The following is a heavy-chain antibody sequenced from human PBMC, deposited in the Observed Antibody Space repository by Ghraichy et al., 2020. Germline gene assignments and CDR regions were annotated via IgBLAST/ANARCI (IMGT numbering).Heavy chain of an antibody. Sequence: GGSLRLSCAASGFTFSTYAMSWVRQAPGKGLEWVSALSAGGDTTHYADSVKGRFTISRDNSKNTLYLQMNSLRAEDTAVYYCAKGGSATGYLLFDYWGQGTLVTVSS. CDR2: LSAGGDTT. V-gene: IGHV3-23*01. D-gene: IGHD3-9*01. J-gene: IGHJ4*02. CDR1: GFTFSTYA. CDR3: AKGGSATGYLLFDY.